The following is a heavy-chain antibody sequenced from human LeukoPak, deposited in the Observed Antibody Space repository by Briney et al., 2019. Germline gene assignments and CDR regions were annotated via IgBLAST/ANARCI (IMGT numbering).Heavy chain of an antibody. CDR2: IIPIFGTA. CDR1: GGTFSSYA. J-gene: IGHJ6*03. Sequence: GASVKVSCKASGGTFSSYAISWVRQAPGQGLEWMGGIIPIFGTANYAQKFQGRVTITADESTSTAHMELSSLRSEDTAVYYCARGVRWLHQRGGYYYYYYMDVWGKGTAVTISS. D-gene: IGHD5-24*01. CDR3: ARGVRWLHQRGGYYYYYYMDV. V-gene: IGHV1-69*13.